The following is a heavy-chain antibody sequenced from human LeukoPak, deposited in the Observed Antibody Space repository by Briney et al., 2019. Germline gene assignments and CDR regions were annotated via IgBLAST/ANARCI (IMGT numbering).Heavy chain of an antibody. CDR1: GGSISSYY. J-gene: IGHJ4*02. V-gene: IGHV4-59*01. D-gene: IGHD3-22*01. Sequence: SETLSLTCTVPGGSISSYYWSWIRQPPGKGLEWIGFIYYTGRTNSNPSLKSRVAISVDTSKNQFSLELTSVTATDTAVYYCARYDSGGLNYCGQGTLVTVSS. CDR2: IYYTGRT. CDR3: ARYDSGGLNY.